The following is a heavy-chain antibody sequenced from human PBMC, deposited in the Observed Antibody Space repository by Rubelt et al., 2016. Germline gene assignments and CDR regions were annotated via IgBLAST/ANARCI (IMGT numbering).Heavy chain of an antibody. CDR3: ARGDNRLAASGNWYFDL. V-gene: IGHV4-34*01. CDR1: GGTFSGYQ. Sequence: QVQLQQWGAGLLKPSETLSLTCAVYGGTFSGYQWSWIRQPPGKGLEWIGEINPSGSTNHNPSLKSRVIVSVDTSKKQFSLKLSSVTAADTAVYYCARGDNRLAASGNWYFDLWGRGTLVTVSS. J-gene: IGHJ2*01. D-gene: IGHD6-13*01. CDR2: INPSGST.